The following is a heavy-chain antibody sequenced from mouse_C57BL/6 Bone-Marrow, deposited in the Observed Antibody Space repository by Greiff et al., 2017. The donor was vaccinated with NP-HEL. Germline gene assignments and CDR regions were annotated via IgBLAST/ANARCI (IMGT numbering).Heavy chain of an antibody. CDR2: INPNNGGT. CDR3: ARTNPFYYYEYFDV. Sequence: VQLKQSGPELVKPGASVKIPCKASGYTFTDYNMDWVKQSHGKSLEWIGDINPNNGGTIYNQKFKGKATLTVDKSSSTAYMELRSLTSEDTAVYYCARTNPFYYYEYFDVWGTGTTVTVSS. V-gene: IGHV1-18*01. D-gene: IGHD1-1*01. J-gene: IGHJ1*03. CDR1: GYTFTDYN.